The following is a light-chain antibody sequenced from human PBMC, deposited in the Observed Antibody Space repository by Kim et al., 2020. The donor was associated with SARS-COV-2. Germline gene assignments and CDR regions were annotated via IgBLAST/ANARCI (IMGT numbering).Light chain of an antibody. J-gene: IGLJ3*02. Sequence: QSALTQPASVSGSPGQSITISCTGTSSDVGGYNYVSWYQQHPGKAPKLMIYDVSKRPSGVSNRFSGSKSGNTASLTISGLQAEDEADYYCSSYTSSSTSWVFGGGNQRTVL. V-gene: IGLV2-14*01. CDR2: DVS. CDR3: SSYTSSSTSWV. CDR1: SSDVGGYNY.